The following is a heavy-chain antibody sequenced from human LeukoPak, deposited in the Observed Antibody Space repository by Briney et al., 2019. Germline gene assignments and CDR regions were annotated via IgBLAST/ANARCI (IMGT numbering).Heavy chain of an antibody. V-gene: IGHV3-7*01. CDR2: IEQDGSEK. D-gene: IGHD5-18*01. Sequence: GGSLRLSCAASGFSFTTSWMSWVRQAPGKGLEWVASIEQDGSEKYYVDSVKGRFTISRNNAKNSLFLQMNSLRAEDTAVYYCAKGHTSLAPGGQGALVTVSS. J-gene: IGHJ4*02. CDR1: GFSFTTSW. CDR3: AKGHTSLAP.